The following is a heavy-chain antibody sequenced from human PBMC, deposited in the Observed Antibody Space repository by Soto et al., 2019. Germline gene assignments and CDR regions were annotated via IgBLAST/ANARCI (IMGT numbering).Heavy chain of an antibody. Sequence: GGSLRLSCAASGVTFSTYAMSWVRQAPGKGLEWVSAISRSGGSTYYADSVKGRITVSRDNPENMLYLQMNSLRAEDTAAYFCAKGSASTYYFDSWGQGTLVTVSS. J-gene: IGHJ4*02. V-gene: IGHV3-23*01. CDR2: ISRSGGST. D-gene: IGHD6-19*01. CDR3: AKGSASTYYFDS. CDR1: GVTFSTYA.